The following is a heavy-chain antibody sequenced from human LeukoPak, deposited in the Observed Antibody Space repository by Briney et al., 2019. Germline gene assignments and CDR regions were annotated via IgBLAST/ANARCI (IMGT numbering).Heavy chain of an antibody. J-gene: IGHJ5*02. V-gene: IGHV4-38-2*02. Sequence: SETLSLTCTVSGYSISSGYYWGWIRQPPGKGLEWIGSIYHSGSTYYNPSLKSRVTISVDTSKNQFSLKLSSVTAADTAVYYCARGYSGSQGWFDPWGQGTLVTVSS. CDR2: IYHSGST. CDR3: ARGYSGSQGWFDP. CDR1: GYSISSGYY. D-gene: IGHD1-26*01.